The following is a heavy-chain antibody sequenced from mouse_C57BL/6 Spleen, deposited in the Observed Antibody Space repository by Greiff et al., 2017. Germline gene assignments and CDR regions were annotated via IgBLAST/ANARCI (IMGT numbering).Heavy chain of an antibody. D-gene: IGHD4-1*01. CDR1: GYTFTSYW. CDR3: ARNWDGFDY. CDR2: IYPSDSET. Sequence: QVQLQQPGAELVRPGSSVKLSCTASGYTFTSYWMDWVKQRPGQGLEWIGNIYPSDSETHYNQKFKDKATLTVDKSSSTAYMQLSSLTSEDSAVYYCARNWDGFDYWGQGTTLTVSS. V-gene: IGHV1-61*01. J-gene: IGHJ2*01.